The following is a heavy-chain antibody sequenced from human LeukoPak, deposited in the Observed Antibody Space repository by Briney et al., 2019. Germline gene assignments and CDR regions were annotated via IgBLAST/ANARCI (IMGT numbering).Heavy chain of an antibody. J-gene: IGHJ2*01. CDR2: IWYDGSNK. D-gene: IGHD3-3*01. CDR1: GFTFRNYG. V-gene: IGHV3-33*01. Sequence: QSGWSLRLSCAASGFTFRNYGMHWVRQAPGKGLEWVAVIWYDGSNKYYADSVKGRFTMSRDNSKNTLFLQMNSLRVDDTAVYYCARDRSVRYFDLWGGGTLVTVSS. CDR3: ARDRSVRYFDL.